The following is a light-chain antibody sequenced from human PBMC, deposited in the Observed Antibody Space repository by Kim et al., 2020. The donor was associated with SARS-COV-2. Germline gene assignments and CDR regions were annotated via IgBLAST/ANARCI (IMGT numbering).Light chain of an antibody. CDR3: QQRSNWPPLT. J-gene: IGKJ4*01. CDR2: DAS. CDR1: QSVSIY. Sequence: EIVLTQSPAPLSLSPGERATLSCRASQSVSIYLAWYQQKPGQAPRLLIYDASNRATGIPARFSGSGSGTDFTLTISSLEPEDFAVYYCQQRSNWPPLTFGGGTKVDIK. V-gene: IGKV3-11*01.